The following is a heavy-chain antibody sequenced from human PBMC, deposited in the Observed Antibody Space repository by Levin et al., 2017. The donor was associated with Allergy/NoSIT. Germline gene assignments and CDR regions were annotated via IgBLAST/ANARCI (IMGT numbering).Heavy chain of an antibody. CDR3: ARDFYNSGGYPFDY. CDR2: ISSSSSTI. J-gene: IGHJ4*02. D-gene: IGHD3-10*01. V-gene: IGHV3-48*04. Sequence: GGSLRLSCAASGFTFSTYNMNWVRQAPGKGLEWVSYISSSSSTIYYANSVKGRFTISRDSAKNSLYLQMNNLRAEDTAVYYCARDFYNSGGYPFDYWGQGTLVTVSS. CDR1: GFTFSTYN.